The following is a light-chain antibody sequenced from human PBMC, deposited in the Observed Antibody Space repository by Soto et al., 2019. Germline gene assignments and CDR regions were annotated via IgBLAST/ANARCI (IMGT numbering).Light chain of an antibody. V-gene: IGKV1-12*01. J-gene: IGKJ2*03. Sequence: DIQMPQSPSSVSASVGDRVTITCRASQAFNNRLAWYQQTPGKAPKLLIYAASSLQPGVPSRFSGSGSGTDFTLTISSLQPEDFATYYCQQANRFPYSFGQGTKLEMK. CDR1: QAFNNR. CDR2: AAS. CDR3: QQANRFPYS.